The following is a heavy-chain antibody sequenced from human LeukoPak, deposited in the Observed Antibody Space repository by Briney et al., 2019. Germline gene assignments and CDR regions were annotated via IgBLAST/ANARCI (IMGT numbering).Heavy chain of an antibody. CDR1: GGSIISGGYY. J-gene: IGHJ4*02. Sequence: SQTLSLTCTVSGGSIISGGYYWSWIRQPPGKGLEWIGYIYHTGLTYYNPSLKSRVTISVDRSKNQFSLELTSLTAADTAVYYCARGYGSFYFDYWGQGTLVTVSS. D-gene: IGHD2-15*01. CDR2: IYHTGLT. CDR3: ARGYGSFYFDY. V-gene: IGHV4-30-2*01.